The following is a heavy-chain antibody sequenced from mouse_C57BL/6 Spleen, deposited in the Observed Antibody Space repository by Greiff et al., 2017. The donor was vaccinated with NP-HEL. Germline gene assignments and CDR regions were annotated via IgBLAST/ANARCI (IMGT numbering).Heavy chain of an antibody. D-gene: IGHD2-13*01. CDR1: GYAFSSYW. Sequence: QVQLQQSGAELVKPGASVKISCKASGYAFSSYWMNWVKQRPGKGLEWIGQIYPGDGDTNYNGKFKGKATLTADKSSSTAYMQLSSLTSEDSAVYFGARKGNYYDAYLFAYWGQGTLVTVSA. J-gene: IGHJ3*01. V-gene: IGHV1-80*01. CDR3: ARKGNYYDAYLFAY. CDR2: IYPGDGDT.